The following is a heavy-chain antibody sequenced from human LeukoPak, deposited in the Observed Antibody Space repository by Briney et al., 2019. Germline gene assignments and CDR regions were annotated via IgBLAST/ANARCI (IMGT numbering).Heavy chain of an antibody. D-gene: IGHD6-13*01. CDR3: ARGGLSSSSSWLSWFDP. V-gene: IGHV4-34*01. J-gene: IGHJ5*02. Sequence: SETLSLTCAVYGGSFSGYYWGWIRQPPGKGLEWIGEINHSGSTNYNPSLKSRVTISVDTSKNQFSLKLSSVTAADTAVYYCARGGLSSSSSWLSWFDPWGQGTLVTVSS. CDR1: GGSFSGYY. CDR2: INHSGST.